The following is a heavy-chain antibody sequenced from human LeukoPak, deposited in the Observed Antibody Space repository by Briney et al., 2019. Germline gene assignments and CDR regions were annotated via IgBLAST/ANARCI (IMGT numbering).Heavy chain of an antibody. CDR3: AKHPGDFTGIVDYYHMDV. CDR1: GFTLSSYW. J-gene: IGHJ6*03. CDR2: IKQDGNEK. Sequence: GGSLRLSCAASGFTLSSYWMSWVRQAPGKGLEWVANIKQDGNEKYYVDSVKGRFTISRDNSKNTLYLQMNSLRLEDTAVYYCAKHPGDFTGIVDYYHMDVWGKGTTVTVSS. D-gene: IGHD1-26*01. V-gene: IGHV3-7*01.